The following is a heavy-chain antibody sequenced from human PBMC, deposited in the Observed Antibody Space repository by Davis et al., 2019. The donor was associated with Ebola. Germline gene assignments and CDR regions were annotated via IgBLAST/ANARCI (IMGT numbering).Heavy chain of an antibody. Sequence: SETLSLTCTVSGYSISRGFSWGWIRQPPGQGLEWIGSIYHSGSTNYSPSLKRRVTISADTSKNQFSLRLSSVTAADTAVYYCARDYVYWGQGTLVTVSS. J-gene: IGHJ4*02. CDR3: ARDYVY. V-gene: IGHV4-38-2*02. CDR1: GYSISRGFS. D-gene: IGHD1-14*01. CDR2: IYHSGST.